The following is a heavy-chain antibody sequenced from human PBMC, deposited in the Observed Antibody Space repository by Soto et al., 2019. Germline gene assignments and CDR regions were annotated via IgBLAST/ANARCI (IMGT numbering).Heavy chain of an antibody. CDR2: IYPDDSDT. CDR1: GYSFTTYW. D-gene: IGHD3-3*01. J-gene: IGHJ4*02. CDR3: AKLEWAQLRPHFHY. Sequence: ESLKISCKASGYSFTTYWIGWVRQMPGKGLEWMGIIYPDDSDTRYSPSFQGQVTVSAAKSISTAYLQWSNLKASDTAMYYCAKLEWAQLRPHFHYWGQGTLVTVSS. V-gene: IGHV5-51*01.